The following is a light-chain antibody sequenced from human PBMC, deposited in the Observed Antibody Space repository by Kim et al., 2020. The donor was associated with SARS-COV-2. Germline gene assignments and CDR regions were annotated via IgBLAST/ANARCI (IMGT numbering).Light chain of an antibody. J-gene: IGLJ3*02. Sequence: GEAGNNSCAGGRANMGSQYVYWNQQFTGMAPTVIIYRKNRRHSGVHDRLSASKSGTSAYLAISGLRSEDEADYYCAAWDDTLSGWVFGGGTRVTVL. CDR2: RKN. V-gene: IGLV1-47*01. CDR3: AAWDDTLSGWV. CDR1: RANMGSQY.